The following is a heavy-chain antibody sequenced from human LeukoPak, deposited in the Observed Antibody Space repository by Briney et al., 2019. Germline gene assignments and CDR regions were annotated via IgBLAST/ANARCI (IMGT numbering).Heavy chain of an antibody. Sequence: GASVKVSCKASGYTFTNYGINWVRQATGQGLEWMGWMNPNSGNTGYAQKFQGRVTMTRNTSISTAYMELSSLRSEDTAVYYCARGRWGDDAFDIWGQGTMVTVSS. V-gene: IGHV1-8*02. CDR2: MNPNSGNT. D-gene: IGHD3-16*01. J-gene: IGHJ3*02. CDR3: ARGRWGDDAFDI. CDR1: GYTFTNYG.